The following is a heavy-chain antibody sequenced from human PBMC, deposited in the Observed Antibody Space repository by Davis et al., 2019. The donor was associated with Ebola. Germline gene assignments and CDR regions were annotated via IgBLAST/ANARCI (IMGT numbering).Heavy chain of an antibody. CDR3: VKGWLVHDF. J-gene: IGHJ4*02. CDR1: GVTFRNYV. D-gene: IGHD6-6*01. CDR2: IIDSGHRT. Sequence: GESLKISCAVSGVTFRNYVMSWVRQAPGKGLEYVSAIIDSGHRTDYADSVKGRFTISRDNSKDTLYLHMTNLRPEDTAMYYCVKGWLVHDFWGRGILVTVSA. V-gene: IGHV3-64D*08.